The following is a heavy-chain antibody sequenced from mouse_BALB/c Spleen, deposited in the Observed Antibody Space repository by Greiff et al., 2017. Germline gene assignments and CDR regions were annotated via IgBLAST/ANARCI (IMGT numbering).Heavy chain of an antibody. J-gene: IGHJ2*01. CDR3: TRGGDGYPLDY. V-gene: IGHV1S81*02. D-gene: IGHD2-3*01. CDR1: GYTFTSYY. CDR2: INPSNGGT. Sequence: VQLQESGAELVKPGASVKLSCKASGYTFTSYYMYWVKQRPGQGLEWIGEINPSNGGTNFNEKFKSKATLTVDKSSSTASMQLSSLTSEDSAVYYCTRGGDGYPLDYWGQGTTLTVSS.